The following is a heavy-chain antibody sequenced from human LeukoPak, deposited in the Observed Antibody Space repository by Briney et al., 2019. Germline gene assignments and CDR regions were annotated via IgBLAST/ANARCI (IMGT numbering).Heavy chain of an antibody. J-gene: IGHJ6*02. D-gene: IGHD2-15*01. CDR2: IYSGGST. V-gene: IGHV3-66*01. CDR3: AGGGVDYYYYGMDV. CDR1: GFTFNNYA. Sequence: GGSLRLSCTASGFTFNNYAMSWVRQVPGKGLEWVSVIYSGGSTYYADSVKGRFTISRDNSKNTLYLQMNSLRAEDTAVYYCAGGGVDYYYYGMDVWGQGTTVTVSS.